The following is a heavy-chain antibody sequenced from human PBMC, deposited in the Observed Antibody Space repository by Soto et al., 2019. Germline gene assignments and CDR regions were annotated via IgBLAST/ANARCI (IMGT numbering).Heavy chain of an antibody. Sequence: GGSLRLSCAASGFIFSSFGMHLVRQAPGKGLEWVAHIWYDGSNTYYADSVKGRLTISRDNSRNTLYLQMNSLRAEDTAVYHCVRDLLGSGGHFDYWGQGT. J-gene: IGHJ4*02. D-gene: IGHD7-27*01. CDR1: GFIFSSFG. CDR2: IWYDGSNT. V-gene: IGHV3-33*01. CDR3: VRDLLGSGGHFDY.